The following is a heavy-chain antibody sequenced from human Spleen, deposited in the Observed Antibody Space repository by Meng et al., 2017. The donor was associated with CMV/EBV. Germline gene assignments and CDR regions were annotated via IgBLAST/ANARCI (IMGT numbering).Heavy chain of an antibody. CDR3: ARIRITMVRGVPDIYGMDV. D-gene: IGHD3-10*01. J-gene: IGHJ6*02. CDR2: ISSST. CDR1: GFPFSTYA. V-gene: IGHV3-23*01. Sequence: GESLKISCVASGFPFSTYAMSWVRQAPGKGLDWVSHISSSTYYADSVRGRFTISRDNSKNTLYLQMNSLRAEDTAVYYCARIRITMVRGVPDIYGMDVWGQGTTVTVSS.